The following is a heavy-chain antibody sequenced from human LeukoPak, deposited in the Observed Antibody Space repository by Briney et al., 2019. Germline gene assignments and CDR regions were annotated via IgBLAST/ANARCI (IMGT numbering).Heavy chain of an antibody. CDR1: GYTLTSYG. CDR2: IIPIFGTA. CDR3: ARDRNYYDSSGYRPYYYYYYMDV. V-gene: IGHV1-69*05. Sequence: ASVKVSCKASGYTLTSYGISWVRQAPGQGLEWMGGIIPIFGTANYAQKFQGRVTITTDESTSTAYMELSSLRSEDTAVYYCARDRNYYDSSGYRPYYYYYYMDVWGKGTTVTVSS. J-gene: IGHJ6*03. D-gene: IGHD3-22*01.